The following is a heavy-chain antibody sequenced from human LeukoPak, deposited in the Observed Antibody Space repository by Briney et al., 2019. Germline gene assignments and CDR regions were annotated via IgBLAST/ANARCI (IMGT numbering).Heavy chain of an antibody. CDR2: ISGSGSTI. CDR1: GFIFSSYE. V-gene: IGHV3-48*03. Sequence: PGRSLRLSCAASGFIFSSYEMKWVRQAPGKGLEWVSYISGSGSTIYYADSVKGRFTISRDNAKKSLYLQMNSLRAEDTAVYYCARRSYCDYWGQGTLVAVSS. J-gene: IGHJ4*02. CDR3: ARRSYCDY.